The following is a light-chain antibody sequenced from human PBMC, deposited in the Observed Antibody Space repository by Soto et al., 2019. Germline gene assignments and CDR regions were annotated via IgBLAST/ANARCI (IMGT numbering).Light chain of an antibody. CDR2: GAS. CDR1: QSVNSN. Sequence: EIVMTQSPATLSVSPGERGTLSCRASQSVNSNLAWYQQKPGQAPRLLIYGASTRATGIPARLSGSGSGTEFTLTISSLQSEDLAIYYCQQYNNWPRTFGQGTKVEVK. V-gene: IGKV3-15*01. CDR3: QQYNNWPRT. J-gene: IGKJ1*01.